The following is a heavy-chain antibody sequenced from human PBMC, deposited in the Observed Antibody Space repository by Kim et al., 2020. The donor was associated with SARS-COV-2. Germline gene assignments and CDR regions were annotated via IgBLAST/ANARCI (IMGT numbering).Heavy chain of an antibody. Sequence: ASVKVSCKASGYTFTSYDINWVRQATGQGLEWMGWMNPNSGNTGYAQKFQGRVTMTRNTSISTAYMELSSLRSEDTAVHYCARGGAITMIVVVITPYYYYGMDVWGQGTTVTVSS. CDR3: ARGGAITMIVVVITPYYYYGMDV. D-gene: IGHD3-22*01. J-gene: IGHJ6*02. V-gene: IGHV1-8*01. CDR2: MNPNSGNT. CDR1: GYTFTSYD.